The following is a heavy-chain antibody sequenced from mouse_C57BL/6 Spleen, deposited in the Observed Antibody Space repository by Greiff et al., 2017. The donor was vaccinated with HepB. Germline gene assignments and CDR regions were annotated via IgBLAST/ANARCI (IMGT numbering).Heavy chain of an antibody. D-gene: IGHD1-1*01. CDR1: GYSFTGYF. J-gene: IGHJ2*01. V-gene: IGHV1-20*01. CDR2: INPYNGDT. Sequence: EVMLVESGPELVKPGDSVKISCKASGYSFTGYFMNWVMQSHGKSLEWIGRINPYNGDTFYNQKFKGKATLTVDKSSSTAHMELRSLTSEDSAVYYCARCTDFDYWGQGTTLTVSS. CDR3: ARCTDFDY.